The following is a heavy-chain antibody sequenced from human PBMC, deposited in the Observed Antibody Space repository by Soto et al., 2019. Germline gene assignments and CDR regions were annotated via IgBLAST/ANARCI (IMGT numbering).Heavy chain of an antibody. V-gene: IGHV3-23*01. CDR2: ISGSGGST. CDR1: GFTFSSYA. CDR3: AKDSRGLPYNADSDY. J-gene: IGHJ4*02. D-gene: IGHD1-1*01. Sequence: GGSLRLSCAASGFTFSSYAMSWVRQAPGKGLEWVSAISGSGGSTYYADSVKGRFTISRDNSKNTLYLQMNSLRAEDTAVYYCAKDSRGLPYNADSDYWGQGTLVTVSS.